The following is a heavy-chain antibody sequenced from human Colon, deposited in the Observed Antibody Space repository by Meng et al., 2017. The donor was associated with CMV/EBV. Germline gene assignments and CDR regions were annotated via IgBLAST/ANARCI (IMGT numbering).Heavy chain of an antibody. J-gene: IGHJ4*02. D-gene: IGHD6-13*01. CDR1: GFTFSNFA. V-gene: IGHV3-30*04. Sequence: SCAASGFTFSNFAIHWVRQAPGRGLQWLAVISYDGSNTNYADSVKGRFTISRDNSKSTLYLQMNSLRTEDTAVYYCARDRGSWLTSIDSWGPGTLVTVSS. CDR3: ARDRGSWLTSIDS. CDR2: ISYDGSNT.